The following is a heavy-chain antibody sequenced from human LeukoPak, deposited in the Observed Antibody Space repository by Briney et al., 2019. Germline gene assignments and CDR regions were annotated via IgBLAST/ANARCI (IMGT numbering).Heavy chain of an antibody. CDR2: IYYSGST. V-gene: IGHV4-59*08. CDR1: GGSISSYY. D-gene: IGHD2-21*02. CDR3: ARVGYCGGDCYRGFDP. J-gene: IGHJ5*02. Sequence: SETLSLTCTVSGGSISSYYWSWIRQPPGKGLEWIGYIYYSGSTNYNPSLKSRVTISVDTSKNQFSLKLSSVTAADTAVYYCARVGYCGGDCYRGFDPWGQGTLVTVSS.